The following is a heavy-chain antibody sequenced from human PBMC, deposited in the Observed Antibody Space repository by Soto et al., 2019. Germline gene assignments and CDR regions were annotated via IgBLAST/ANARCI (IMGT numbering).Heavy chain of an antibody. D-gene: IGHD2-15*01. J-gene: IGHJ6*02. V-gene: IGHV4-61*01. CDR3: ARVVRCTRSGCYYLAMDV. Sequence: PSETLSLTCTVSGESVSSGFYYWNWIRQAPGKGLEWIGSILSSGRSNYNPSLKSRVSMSVDTSKNQFSLRLTSVGAADLAIYYCARVVRCTRSGCYYLAMDVWGQGTTVTVSS. CDR1: GESVSSGFYY. CDR2: ILSSGRS.